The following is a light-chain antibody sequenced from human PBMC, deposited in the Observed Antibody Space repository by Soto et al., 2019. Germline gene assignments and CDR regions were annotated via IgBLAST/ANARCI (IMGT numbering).Light chain of an antibody. J-gene: IGLJ7*01. CDR3: QVWDSSSDHVV. Sequence: SYVLTQPPSVSVVPGQTARITCGGYNIGSQSVNWYQQRPGQAPVVVAYDDRDRPSGIPERFSGSNSENTATLTISRVEAGDEAVYYCQVWDSSSDHVVFGGGTQLTVL. CDR2: DDR. V-gene: IGLV3-21*02. CDR1: NIGSQS.